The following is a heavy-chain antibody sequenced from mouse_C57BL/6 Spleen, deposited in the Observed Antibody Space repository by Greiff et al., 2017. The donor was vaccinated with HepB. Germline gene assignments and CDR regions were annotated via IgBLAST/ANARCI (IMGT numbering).Heavy chain of an antibody. CDR1: GYTFTDYE. V-gene: IGHV1-15*01. CDR2: IDPETGGT. J-gene: IGHJ1*03. D-gene: IGHD1-1*01. Sequence: VQRVESGAELVRPGASVTLSCKASGYTFTDYEMHWVKQTPVHGLEWIGAIDPETGGTAYNQKFKGKAILTADKSSSTAYMELRSLTSEDSAVYYCTRTLITTVEYFDVWGTGTTVTVSS. CDR3: TRTLITTVEYFDV.